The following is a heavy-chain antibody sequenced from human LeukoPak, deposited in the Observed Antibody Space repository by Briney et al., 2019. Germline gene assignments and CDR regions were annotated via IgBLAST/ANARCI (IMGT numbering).Heavy chain of an antibody. V-gene: IGHV3-30*18. J-gene: IGHJ4*02. CDR2: ISYDGSNK. Sequence: PGGSLRLSCAASGFTFSSYGMHWVRQAPGKGLEWVAVISYDGSNKYYADSVKGRFTISRDNPKNTLYLQMNSLRAEDTAVYYCAKPRYSSSWSFDYWGQGTLVTVSS. CDR3: AKPRYSSSWSFDY. D-gene: IGHD6-13*01. CDR1: GFTFSSYG.